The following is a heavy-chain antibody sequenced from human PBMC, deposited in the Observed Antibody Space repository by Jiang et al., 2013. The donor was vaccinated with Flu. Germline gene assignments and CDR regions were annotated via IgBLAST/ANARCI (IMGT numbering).Heavy chain of an antibody. D-gene: IGHD3-10*01. CDR2: INAGNGNT. CDR1: GYTFTSYA. J-gene: IGHJ4*02. CDR3: ARDMDYGSGSLGYFDY. V-gene: IGHV1-3*01. Sequence: SGAEVKKPGASVKVSCKASGYTFTSYAMHWVRQAPGQRLEWMGWINAGNGNTKYSQKFQGRVTITRDTSASTAYMELSSLRSEDTAVYYCARDMDYGSGSLGYFDYWGQGTLVTVSS.